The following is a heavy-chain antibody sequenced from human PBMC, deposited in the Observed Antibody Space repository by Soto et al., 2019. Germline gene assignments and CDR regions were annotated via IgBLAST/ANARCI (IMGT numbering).Heavy chain of an antibody. CDR1: GGSISSGGYF. CDR3: VSYGSGTYYSGYSFDF. V-gene: IGHV4-61*08. J-gene: IGHJ4*02. CDR2: IFYSGTT. D-gene: IGHD3-10*01. Sequence: SETLSLTCTVPGGSISSGGYFWSWIRQPPGKGLEWIGNIFYSGTTNYKPSLKSRVTISVDTSKNQFSLELSSVTAADTALYYCVSYGSGTYYSGYSFDFWSQGSLVTVSS.